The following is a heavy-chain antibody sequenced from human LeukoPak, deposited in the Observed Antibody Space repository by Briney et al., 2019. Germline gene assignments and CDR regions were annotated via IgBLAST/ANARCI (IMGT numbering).Heavy chain of an antibody. CDR1: GFTVTNNY. D-gene: IGHD3-10*01. J-gene: IGHJ2*01. CDR3: AREQGSGSYSRQRYFDL. V-gene: IGHV3-53*01. Sequence: PGGSLRLSCAASGFTVTNNYMNWVRQAPGRGLEWVTISYSGGFTYYADSVKGGLSISRGNYNKILYPQMNNLRTGDTAVYYCAREQGSGSYSRQRYFDLWGRGTLVTVSS. CDR2: SYSGGFT.